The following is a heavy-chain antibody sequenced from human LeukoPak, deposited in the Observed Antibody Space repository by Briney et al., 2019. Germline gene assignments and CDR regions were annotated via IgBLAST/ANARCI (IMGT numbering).Heavy chain of an antibody. CDR1: GGSISITTYS. Sequence: SETLSLTCTVSGGSISITTYSWGWIRQPPGKGLEWIGNIYYSGSTYYNPSLKSRVTISVDTSKNQFSLKLSSVTAADTAVYYCARDYMVRGVIDYWGQGTLVTVSS. V-gene: IGHV4-39*07. CDR2: IYYSGST. D-gene: IGHD3-10*01. J-gene: IGHJ4*02. CDR3: ARDYMVRGVIDY.